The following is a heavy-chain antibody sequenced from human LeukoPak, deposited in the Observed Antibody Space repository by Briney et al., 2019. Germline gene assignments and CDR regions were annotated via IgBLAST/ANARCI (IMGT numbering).Heavy chain of an antibody. J-gene: IGHJ4*02. CDR1: GFTFSSYW. CDR3: VRDRGGTFDY. CDR2: INSDGTST. Sequence: GGSLRLSCVASGFTFSSYWMHWVRQAPGKGLVWVSRINSDGTSTNYADSVKGRFTISRDNAKNMLYLQMNSLRAEDTAVFYCVRDRGGTFDYWGQGTLVTVSS. D-gene: IGHD1-1*01. V-gene: IGHV3-74*01.